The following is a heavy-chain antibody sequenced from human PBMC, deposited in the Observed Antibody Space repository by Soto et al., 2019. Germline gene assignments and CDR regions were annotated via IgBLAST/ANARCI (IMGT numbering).Heavy chain of an antibody. CDR1: GYPVTAYY. V-gene: IGHV1-2*02. CDR3: ANGGGVGVAGSAAFDM. J-gene: IGHJ3*02. Sequence: QLHLVQSGAVVKKPGASVTVSCSASGYPVTAYYMHWVRQAPGRGLEWMGGINPATGAAKYTQTFEGSVTMTSDPSTSTVFTELSGLTSEDTAVFYCANGGGVGVAGSAAFDMWGQGTLVTVSS. D-gene: IGHD3-3*01. CDR2: INPATGAA.